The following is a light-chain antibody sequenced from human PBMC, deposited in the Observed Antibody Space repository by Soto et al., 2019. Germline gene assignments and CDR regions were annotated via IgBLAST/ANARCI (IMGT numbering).Light chain of an antibody. CDR2: DAS. CDR3: QQYNSYWYT. Sequence: DIQMTQSPSTLSASVGDRVTITCRASQSISSWLAWYQQKPGKAPKLLIYDASSLDSGVPSRFSGSGSGTESTLTISSLQPDDFATYYCQQYNSYWYTFGQGTKVEIK. CDR1: QSISSW. V-gene: IGKV1-5*01. J-gene: IGKJ2*01.